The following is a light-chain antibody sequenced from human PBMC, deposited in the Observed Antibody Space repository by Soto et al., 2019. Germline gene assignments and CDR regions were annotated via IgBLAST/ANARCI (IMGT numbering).Light chain of an antibody. Sequence: QSVLTQPASVSGSPGQSITISCTGTSSDVGRYYFVSWYQHHPGKAPKLLIYEVSNRPAGVSNRFSGSKSGNTASLTISGLQAEDEADYYRSSYINNNIPYVFGTGTKVTVL. CDR3: SSYINNNIPYV. J-gene: IGLJ1*01. V-gene: IGLV2-14*01. CDR2: EVS. CDR1: SSDVGRYYF.